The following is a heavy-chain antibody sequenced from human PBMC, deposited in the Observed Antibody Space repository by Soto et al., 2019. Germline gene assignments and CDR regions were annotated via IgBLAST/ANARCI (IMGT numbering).Heavy chain of an antibody. Sequence: SETLSLTCTVSSGSISVTNVFWGWVRQPPGKGLEWSGNVDYSGTAYFSPSLATRVTFHVDTSKNQFSLSLYSVTAADTAVYYCARITGRHLDYWGQGILVTVSS. D-gene: IGHD1-20*01. CDR3: ARITGRHLDY. V-gene: IGHV4-39*01. CDR1: SGSISVTNVF. CDR2: VDYSGTA. J-gene: IGHJ4*02.